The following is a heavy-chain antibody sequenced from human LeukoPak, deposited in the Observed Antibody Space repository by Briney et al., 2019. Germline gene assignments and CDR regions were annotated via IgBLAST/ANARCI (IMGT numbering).Heavy chain of an antibody. CDR3: AKDPSIVGAPDAFDI. Sequence: GSLRLSCAASGFTFSSYGVHWVRQAPGKGLGWVAFIRYDGSNKYYADSVKGRFTISRDNSKNTLYLQMNSLRAEDTAVYYCAKDPSIVGAPDAFDIWGQGTMVTVSS. V-gene: IGHV3-30*02. CDR2: IRYDGSNK. J-gene: IGHJ3*02. CDR1: GFTFSSYG. D-gene: IGHD1-26*01.